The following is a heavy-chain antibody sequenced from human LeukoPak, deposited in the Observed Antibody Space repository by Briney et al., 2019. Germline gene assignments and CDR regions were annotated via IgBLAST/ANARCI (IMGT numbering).Heavy chain of an antibody. CDR3: ARAMDILTGYFNWFDP. CDR1: GYTFTGYY. CDR2: INPNSGGT. Sequence: GASVKVSCKASGYTFTGYYMHWVRQAPGQGLEWMGWINPNSGGTNYAQKFQGRATMTRDTSISTAYMELSRLRSDDTAVYYCARAMDILTGYFNWFDPWGRGTLVTVSS. V-gene: IGHV1-2*02. J-gene: IGHJ5*02. D-gene: IGHD3-9*01.